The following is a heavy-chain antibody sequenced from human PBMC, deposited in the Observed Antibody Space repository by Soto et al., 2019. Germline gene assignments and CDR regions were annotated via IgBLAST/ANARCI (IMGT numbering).Heavy chain of an antibody. D-gene: IGHD5-18*01. CDR2: ISPMFGTA. Sequence: QVQLVQSGAEVKKPESSVKVSCKAPGGTFSTYAISWVRQAPGQGLEWMGGISPMFGTANYAQRFQDRVTITADESTNTVYMELSSLRSEDTAVYFCASGIQLWLRRINNGYSGWGPGTLVTVSS. CDR1: GGTFSTYA. CDR3: ASGIQLWLRRINNGYSG. V-gene: IGHV1-69*12. J-gene: IGHJ4*02.